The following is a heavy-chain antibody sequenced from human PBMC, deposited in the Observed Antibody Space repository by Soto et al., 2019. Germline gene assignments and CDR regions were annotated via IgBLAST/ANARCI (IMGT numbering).Heavy chain of an antibody. CDR3: ARDKDRLQLGGYYYFILDV. CDR1: GGTFRTSA. CDR2: IMPVFRRP. V-gene: IGHV1-69*12. J-gene: IGHJ6*02. D-gene: IGHD1-1*01. Sequence: QVQLVQSGAEVKKPGSSVKVSCKASGGTFRTSAISWVRQAPGQGLEWVGGIMPVFRRPKYAQNFQDRVTITAHESTSTAYMKLNSLRSDDTAVYYCARDKDRLQLGGYYYFILDVWGQGTAVTVSS.